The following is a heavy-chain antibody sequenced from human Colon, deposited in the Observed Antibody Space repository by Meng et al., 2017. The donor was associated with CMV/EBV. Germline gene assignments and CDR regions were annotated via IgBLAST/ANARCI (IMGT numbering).Heavy chain of an antibody. CDR3: ARVICGGDCYLDY. CDR2: IITISGTT. CDR1: KGTFTSYP. J-gene: IGHJ4*02. V-gene: IGHV1-69*12. D-gene: IGHD2-21*02. Sequence: QVQRQHSGAEVKKPGAAVKVSCKASKGTFTSYPISWVRQGPGQGFEWVGGIITISGTTDYAQKFQGRVTITADESTSTAYMKLSNLRSEDTAIYYCARVICGGDCYLDYWGRGTLVTVSS.